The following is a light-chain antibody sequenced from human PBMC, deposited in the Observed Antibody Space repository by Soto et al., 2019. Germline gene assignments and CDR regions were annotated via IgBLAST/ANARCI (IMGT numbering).Light chain of an antibody. Sequence: QSALTQPPSASGSPGQSVTISCTGTSSDVGANNYVSWYQQHPGKAPKLMIYEVTKRPSGVPDRFSGSKSGNTASLTDSGLQAEDEADYYCSSYAGANRVFGTGTK. CDR1: SSDVGANNY. J-gene: IGLJ1*01. V-gene: IGLV2-8*01. CDR2: EVT. CDR3: SSYAGANRV.